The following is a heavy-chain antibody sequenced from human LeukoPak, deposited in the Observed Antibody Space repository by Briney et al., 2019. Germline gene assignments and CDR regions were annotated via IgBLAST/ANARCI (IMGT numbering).Heavy chain of an antibody. Sequence: PSETLSLTCTVSGGSISSSSYYWGWIRQPPGKGLEWIGRIYTSGSTNYNPSLKSRVTMSVDTSKNQFSLKLSSVTAADTAVYYCAREGQYSSSWVDYWGQGTLVTVSS. CDR3: AREGQYSSSWVDY. D-gene: IGHD6-13*01. J-gene: IGHJ4*02. CDR1: GGSISSSSYY. V-gene: IGHV4-39*07. CDR2: IYTSGST.